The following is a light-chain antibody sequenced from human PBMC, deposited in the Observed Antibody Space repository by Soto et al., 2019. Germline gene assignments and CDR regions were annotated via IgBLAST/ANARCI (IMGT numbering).Light chain of an antibody. J-gene: IGKJ1*01. CDR3: QHYYGFSRT. V-gene: IGKV1-5*01. CDR1: QGIVRW. CDR2: DAS. Sequence: DIQMTQSPSTLSASVGDKVTITCRASQGIVRWLAWYQQKPGKAPKLLIYDASSLESGVPSRFSGSGAGTEFTLTINSLQPDDFATYYCQHYYGFSRTFGQGTKV.